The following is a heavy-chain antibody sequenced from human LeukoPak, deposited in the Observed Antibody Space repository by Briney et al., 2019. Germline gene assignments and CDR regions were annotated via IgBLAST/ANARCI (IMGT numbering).Heavy chain of an antibody. Sequence: PGGSLRLSCAASGFTFDDYAMHWVRQVPGKGLEWVSGISWNSGSIGYADSVKGRFTISRDNAKNSLYLQMNSLRVEDTALYYCAKAISSGRYDSSNFDYWGQGTLVTVSS. D-gene: IGHD6-19*01. J-gene: IGHJ4*02. V-gene: IGHV3-9*01. CDR2: ISWNSGSI. CDR1: GFTFDDYA. CDR3: AKAISSGRYDSSNFDY.